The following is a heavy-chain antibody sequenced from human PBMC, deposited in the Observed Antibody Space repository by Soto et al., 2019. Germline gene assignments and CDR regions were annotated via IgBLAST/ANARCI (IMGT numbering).Heavy chain of an antibody. V-gene: IGHV3-30*18. CDR3: AKDEGY. Sequence: GGSLRLSCSASGFTFSSYGMHWVRQAPGKGLEWVAVISYDGSNKYYADSVKGRFTISRDNSKNTLYLQMNSLRAEDTAVYYCAKDEGYWGQGTLVTVSS. CDR2: ISYDGSNK. CDR1: GFTFSSYG. J-gene: IGHJ4*02.